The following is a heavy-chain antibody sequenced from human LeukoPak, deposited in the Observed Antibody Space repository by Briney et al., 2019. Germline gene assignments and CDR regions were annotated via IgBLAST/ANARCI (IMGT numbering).Heavy chain of an antibody. CDR1: GYTFSSYA. V-gene: IGHV7-4-1*02. CDR3: ARGGVGAPRPSEY. Sequence: ASVKVSCKASGYTFSSYAMNWVRQAPGQGLEWMAWINTNTGNPTYAQDFTGRFVFSLDTSVSTAYLQISSLKAEDTAVYYCARGGVGAPRPSEYWGQGTLVTVSS. D-gene: IGHD1-26*01. J-gene: IGHJ4*02. CDR2: INTNTGNP.